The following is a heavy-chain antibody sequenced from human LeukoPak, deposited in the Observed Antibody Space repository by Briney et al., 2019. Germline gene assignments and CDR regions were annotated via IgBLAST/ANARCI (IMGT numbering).Heavy chain of an antibody. CDR3: ASESQTYSGGWYNWFDP. V-gene: IGHV3-30*03. CDR2: ISYDGSNK. D-gene: IGHD6-19*01. J-gene: IGHJ5*02. CDR1: GFTFSSYG. Sequence: GRSLRLSCAASGFTFSSYGMHWVRQAPGKGLEWVAVISYDGSNKYYADSVKGRFTISRDNSKNTLYLQMNSLRAEDTAVYYCASESQTYSGGWYNWFDPWGQGTLVTVSS.